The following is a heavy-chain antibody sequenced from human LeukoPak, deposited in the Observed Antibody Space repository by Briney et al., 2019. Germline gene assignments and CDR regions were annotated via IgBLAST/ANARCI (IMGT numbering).Heavy chain of an antibody. J-gene: IGHJ4*02. D-gene: IGHD3-22*01. CDR2: IYFSGST. CDR3: ARLVDYYDSRGYFDS. Sequence: PSETLSLTCTVSGGSISSSSYYWGWIRQPPGKGLEWIGIIYFSGSTYYNPSLKSRVTISVDTSKNQFSLKLSSVTAADTAVYYCARLVDYYDSRGYFDSWGQGTLVTVSS. CDR1: GGSISSSSYY. V-gene: IGHV4-39*01.